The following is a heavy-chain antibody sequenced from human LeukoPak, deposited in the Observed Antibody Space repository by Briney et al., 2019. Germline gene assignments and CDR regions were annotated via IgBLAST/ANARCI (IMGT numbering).Heavy chain of an antibody. Sequence: TSETLSLTCTVSGGSISSYYWSWIRQPPGKGLEWIGYIYYSGSTNYNPSLKSRVTISVDTSKNQFSLKLSSVTAADTAVYYCARGEYCSSTSCRFDPWGQGTLVTVSS. CDR3: ARGEYCSSTSCRFDP. D-gene: IGHD2-2*01. J-gene: IGHJ5*02. CDR2: IYYSGST. V-gene: IGHV4-59*01. CDR1: GGSISSYY.